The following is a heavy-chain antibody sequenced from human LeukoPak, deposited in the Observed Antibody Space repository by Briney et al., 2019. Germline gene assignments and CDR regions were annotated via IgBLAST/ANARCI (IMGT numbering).Heavy chain of an antibody. V-gene: IGHV4-38-2*02. CDR1: GYSISSNYY. Sequence: SSETLSLTCTVSGYSISSNYYWGWIRPPPGKGLEWIGSIYHSGSTYYNPSLKSRVTISAATSKNQFSLKLRSVTAADTAVYYCARVGTIFGNNFDYWGQGTLVTVSS. J-gene: IGHJ4*02. CDR3: ARVGTIFGNNFDY. D-gene: IGHD3-3*01. CDR2: IYHSGST.